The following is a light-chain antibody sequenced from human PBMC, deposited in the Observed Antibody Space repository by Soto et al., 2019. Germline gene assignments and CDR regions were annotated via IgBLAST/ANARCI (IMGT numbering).Light chain of an antibody. CDR1: QSVSRY. CDR3: QQRKNWHVT. Sequence: IVLTHSATTLPSSPGQRATHYSRASQSVSRYLAWYKQKPGQAPRLLIYDASNRATGIPARFSGSGSGTDFTLTISSLEPEDFEIYYCQQRKNWHVTFGQGTRLEIK. CDR2: DAS. V-gene: IGKV3D-11*02. J-gene: IGKJ5*01.